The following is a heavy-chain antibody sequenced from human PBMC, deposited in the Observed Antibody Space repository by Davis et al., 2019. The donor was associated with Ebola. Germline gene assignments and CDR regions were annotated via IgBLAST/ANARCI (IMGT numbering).Heavy chain of an antibody. CDR3: ARAQFPTTSDH. CDR2: INPHNGNT. J-gene: IGHJ4*02. Sequence: AASVKVSCKASGYTFTNYGITWVRQAPGQGLEWMGWINPHNGNTNYAQNVQGLVIMTSDTATTTAYMEVGSLRSDDTAVYYCARAQFPTTSDHWGQGTLVTVSS. CDR1: GYTFTNYG. D-gene: IGHD1-1*01. V-gene: IGHV1-18*04.